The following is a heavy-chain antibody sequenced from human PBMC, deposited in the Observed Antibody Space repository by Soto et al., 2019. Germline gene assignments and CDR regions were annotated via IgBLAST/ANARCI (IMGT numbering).Heavy chain of an antibody. V-gene: IGHV3-21*01. CDR2: ISSSSSYI. D-gene: IGHD4-17*01. Sequence: EVQLVESGGGLVKPGGSLRLSCAASGFTFSSYSMNWVRQAPGKGLEWVSSISSSSSYIYYADSVKGRFTISRDNAKNSLYLQMNSLRAEDTAVYYCARDRRGMTTVTPLDYWGQGTLVTVSS. CDR3: ARDRRGMTTVTPLDY. CDR1: GFTFSSYS. J-gene: IGHJ4*02.